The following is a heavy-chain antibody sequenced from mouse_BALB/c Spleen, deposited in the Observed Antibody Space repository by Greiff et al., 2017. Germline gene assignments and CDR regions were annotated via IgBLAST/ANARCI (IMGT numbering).Heavy chain of an antibody. CDR3: ARSGRYYAIDY. V-gene: IGHV5-17*02. CDR1: GFTFSSFG. D-gene: IGHD3-1*01. CDR2: ISSGSSTN. J-gene: IGHJ4*01. Sequence: EVQLVESGGGLVQPGGSRKLSCAASGFTFSSFGMHWVRQAPEKGLEWVAYISSGSSTNYYEDTVKGRFTISRDNPKNTLFLQMTSLRSEDTAMYYCARSGRYYAIDYWGQGTSVTVSS.